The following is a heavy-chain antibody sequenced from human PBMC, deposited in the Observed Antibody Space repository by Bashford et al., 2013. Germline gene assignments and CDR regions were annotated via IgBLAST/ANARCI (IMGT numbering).Heavy chain of an antibody. CDR2: IYYSGST. CDR1: GGSISSYY. D-gene: IGHD3-10*01. CDR3: ARGVRVRGVISDYYGVDV. V-gene: IGHV4-59*01. J-gene: IGHJ6*02. Sequence: SETLSLTCTVSGGSISSYYWSWIRQPPGKGLEWIGYIYYSGSTNYNPSLKSRVTISVDTSKNQFSLKLSSVTAADTAVYYCARGVRVRGVISDYYGVDVWGQGTTVTVSS.